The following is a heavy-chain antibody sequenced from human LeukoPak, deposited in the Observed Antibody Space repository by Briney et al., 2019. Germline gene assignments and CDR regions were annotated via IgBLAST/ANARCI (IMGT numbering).Heavy chain of an antibody. V-gene: IGHV4-59*01. J-gene: IGHJ4*02. CDR1: GGSITTYF. D-gene: IGHD3-10*01. CDR3: ARAYYYGSGSMDY. Sequence: SETLSLTCSVSGGSITTYFWTWIRQPPGKGLEWIGYIYYTGSTNYNPSLKSRVTISRDTSKKQFSLKLNSVTAADTAVYYCARAYYYGSGSMDYWGQGTLVTVSS. CDR2: IYYTGST.